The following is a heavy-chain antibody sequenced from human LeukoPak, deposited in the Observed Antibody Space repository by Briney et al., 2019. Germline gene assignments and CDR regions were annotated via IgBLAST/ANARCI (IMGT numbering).Heavy chain of an antibody. CDR1: GGSISSSSYY. V-gene: IGHV4-39*07. J-gene: IGHJ4*02. CDR2: IYYSGST. CDR3: ARVRHYYDSSGYFAFRYYFDY. D-gene: IGHD3-22*01. Sequence: SETLSLTCTVSGGSISSSSYYWGWIRQPPGRGLEWIGSIYYSGSTYYNPSLKSRVTISVDTSKNQFSLKLSSVTAADTAVYYCARVRHYYDSSGYFAFRYYFDYWGQGTLVTVSS.